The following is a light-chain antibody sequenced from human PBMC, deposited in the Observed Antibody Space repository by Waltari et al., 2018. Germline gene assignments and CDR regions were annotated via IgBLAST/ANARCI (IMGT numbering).Light chain of an antibody. CDR1: QAVSRF. V-gene: IGKV3-20*01. CDR2: DTS. J-gene: IGKJ1*01. Sequence: EIVLTQSPGPLPLSPGERATLSCRASQAVSRFLAWYQQKPGQAPRLLIYDTSTRATGIPDRFSGSGSGTDFSLTISRLEPEDFAVYYCQKYGSLPATFGQGTKVEIK. CDR3: QKYGSLPAT.